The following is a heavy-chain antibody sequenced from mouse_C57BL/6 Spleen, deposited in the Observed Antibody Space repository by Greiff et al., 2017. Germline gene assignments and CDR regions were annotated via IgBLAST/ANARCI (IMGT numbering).Heavy chain of an antibody. J-gene: IGHJ4*01. CDR2: IYPSNGGT. CDR1: GYTFTSYW. CDR3: ARRGGWDRGNAMDY. D-gene: IGHD4-1*01. V-gene: IGHV1-53*01. Sequence: VQLQQPGTELVKPGASVKLSCKASGYTFTSYWMHWVKQRPGQGLEWIGNIYPSNGGTNYTEKFKSKATLTVDKSSSTAYMQLSSLTSEDSAVYYCARRGGWDRGNAMDYWGQGTSVTVSS.